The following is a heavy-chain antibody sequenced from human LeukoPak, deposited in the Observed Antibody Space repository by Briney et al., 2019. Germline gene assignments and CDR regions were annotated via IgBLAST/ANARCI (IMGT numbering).Heavy chain of an antibody. V-gene: IGHV3-49*03. CDR1: GFTFGDYA. CDR2: IRSKAYGGTT. CDR3: TRGGDWYYYDSSGYLFDY. J-gene: IGHJ4*02. Sequence: GGSLRLSCTASGFTFGDYAMSWFRQAPGKGLEWVGFIRSKAYGGTTEYDASVKGRFTISRDDSKTIAYLQMNSLKTEDTAVYYCTRGGDWYYYDSSGYLFDYWGQGTLVTVSS. D-gene: IGHD3-22*01.